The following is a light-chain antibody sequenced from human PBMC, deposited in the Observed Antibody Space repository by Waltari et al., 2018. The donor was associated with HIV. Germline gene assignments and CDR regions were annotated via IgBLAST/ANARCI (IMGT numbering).Light chain of an antibody. CDR3: LQDYICPYT. Sequence: AIQMSLSPPSLSASVEIRVTMTCRASQGLGNDLSWYKQGAGKAPTLLIYAASILQTGVSSRFSGSGSVTDLSLTISSLQPEDSATYYCLQDYICPYTFGPGTKLDIK. V-gene: IGKV1-6*01. CDR1: QGLGND. J-gene: IGKJ2*01. CDR2: AAS.